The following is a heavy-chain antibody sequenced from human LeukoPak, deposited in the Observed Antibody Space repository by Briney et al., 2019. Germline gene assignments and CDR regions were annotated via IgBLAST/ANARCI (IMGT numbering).Heavy chain of an antibody. CDR2: INQDGSEK. J-gene: IGHJ4*02. CDR1: GITFSSYA. Sequence: PGGSLRLSCAASGITFSSYAMSWVRQAPGKGLEWVANINQDGSEKYYVDSVKGRLTISRDNAKNSMYLQMNSLRAEDTAVYYCARSPAAGTPTFDYWGQGTLVTVSS. V-gene: IGHV3-7*01. CDR3: ARSPAAGTPTFDY. D-gene: IGHD6-13*01.